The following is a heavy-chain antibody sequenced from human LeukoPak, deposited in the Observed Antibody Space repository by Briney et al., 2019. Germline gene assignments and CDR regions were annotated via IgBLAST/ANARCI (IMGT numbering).Heavy chain of an antibody. J-gene: IGHJ3*02. CDR3: ATLLHYYYDTSPSFFDI. CDR2: IYHSGNT. D-gene: IGHD3-22*01. CDR1: GYSISSRYY. Sequence: SETLSLTCTVSGYSISSRYYWGWIRQPPGKGLEWIGSIYHSGNTYYNPSLKSRVTISVDTSKNQFSLKLSSVTAADTAVYYCATLLHYYYDTSPSFFDIWGQGTMVTVSS. V-gene: IGHV4-38-2*02.